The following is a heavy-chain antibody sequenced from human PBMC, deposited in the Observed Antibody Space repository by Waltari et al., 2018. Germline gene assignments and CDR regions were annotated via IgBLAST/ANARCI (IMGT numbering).Heavy chain of an antibody. CDR2: INPNSGGT. D-gene: IGHD3-9*01. V-gene: IGHV1-2*02. J-gene: IGHJ4*02. CDR3: AVQRDILTGYYPLFDY. Sequence: QVQLVQSGAEVKKPGASVKVSCKASGYTFTGHYMHWVRQAPGQGLEWMGWINPNSGGTNYAQKFQGRVTMTRDTSISTAYMELSRLRSDDTAVYYCAVQRDILTGYYPLFDYWGQGTLVTVSS. CDR1: GYTFTGHY.